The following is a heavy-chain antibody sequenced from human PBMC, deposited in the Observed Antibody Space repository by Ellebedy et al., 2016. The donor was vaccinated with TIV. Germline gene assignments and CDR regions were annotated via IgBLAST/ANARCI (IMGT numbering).Heavy chain of an antibody. Sequence: LRLXXTVSGGSISSGDYYRNWIRQPPGKGLAWIGYIFYSGSTYYNPSLKSRVVISVDTSKNQFSLRLTSVTAADTAVYYCARGRAVAGTFAFDMWGQGTKVTVSS. D-gene: IGHD6-19*01. CDR3: ARGRAVAGTFAFDM. CDR1: GGSISSGDYY. V-gene: IGHV4-30-4*01. CDR2: IFYSGST. J-gene: IGHJ3*02.